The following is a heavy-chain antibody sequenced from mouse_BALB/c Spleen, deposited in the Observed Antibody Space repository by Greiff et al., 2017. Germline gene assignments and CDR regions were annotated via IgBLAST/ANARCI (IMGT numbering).Heavy chain of an antibody. CDR1: GFNIKDTY. D-gene: IGHD1-2*01. V-gene: IGHV14-3*02. Sequence: VQLQQSGAELVKPGASVKLSCTASGFNIKDTYMHWVKQRPEQGLEWIGRIDPANGNTKYDPKFQGKATITADTSSNTAYLQLSSLTSEDTAVYYCARRRTTAYYFDYWGQGTTLTVSS. CDR3: ARRRTTAYYFDY. J-gene: IGHJ2*01. CDR2: IDPANGNT.